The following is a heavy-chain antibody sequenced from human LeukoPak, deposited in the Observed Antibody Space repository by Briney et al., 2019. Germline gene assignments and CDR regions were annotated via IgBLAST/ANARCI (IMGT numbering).Heavy chain of an antibody. J-gene: IGHJ4*02. Sequence: SGPALVKPTQTLTLTCTFSGFSLSTSGMRVNWIRQPPGKALERLARIDWDDDKFYGTSLKTRLTISKDTSKNQVVLTMTNMDPVDTATYYCARTRYSSGKQDFDYWGQGTLVTVSS. V-gene: IGHV2-70*04. CDR2: IDWDDDK. CDR1: GFSLSTSGMR. CDR3: ARTRYSSGKQDFDY. D-gene: IGHD6-19*01.